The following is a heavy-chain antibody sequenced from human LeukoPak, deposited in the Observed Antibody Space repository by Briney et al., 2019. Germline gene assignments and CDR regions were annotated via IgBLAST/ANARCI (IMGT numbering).Heavy chain of an antibody. D-gene: IGHD6-19*01. Sequence: AGGSLRLSCAASGFTVSSNYMSWVRQAPGKGLEWVSVIYSGGSTYYADSVKGRFTISRDNSKNTLYLQMNSLRAEDTAVYYCARVGTHSSGWRLYYYYGMDVWGQGTTVTVSS. CDR1: GFTVSSNY. CDR2: IYSGGST. J-gene: IGHJ6*02. CDR3: ARVGTHSSGWRLYYYYGMDV. V-gene: IGHV3-66*01.